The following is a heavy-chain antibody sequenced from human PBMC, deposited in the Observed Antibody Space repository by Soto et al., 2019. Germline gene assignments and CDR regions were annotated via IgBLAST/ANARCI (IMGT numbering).Heavy chain of an antibody. CDR3: VRGWGSGVHLSCLDL. J-gene: IGHJ3*01. CDR1: GFTFRQYG. D-gene: IGHD6-19*01. V-gene: IGHV3-33*01. CDR2: IFYDGFNE. Sequence: QVQLVESGGGVVQPGTSLRLSCAASGFTFRQYGMHWVRQAPGKGLEWVAVIFYDGFNEYYADSVRGRFTVSRDNSGNRVYLQMTSLRVEDTAVYYFVRGWGSGVHLSCLDLWGQWTAVVVSS.